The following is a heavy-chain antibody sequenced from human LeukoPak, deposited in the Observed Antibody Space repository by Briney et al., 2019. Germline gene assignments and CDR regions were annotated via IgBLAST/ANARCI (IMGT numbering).Heavy chain of an antibody. D-gene: IGHD2-15*01. CDR1: GFTFSSYS. CDR3: ARGGKDFAWFDP. V-gene: IGHV4-34*01. Sequence: KAGGSLRLSCAASGFTFSSYSMNWVRQPPGKGLEWIGEINHSGSTNYNPSLKSRVTISVDTSKNQFSLKLSSVTAADTAVYYCARGGKDFAWFDPWGQGTLVTVSS. CDR2: INHSGST. J-gene: IGHJ5*02.